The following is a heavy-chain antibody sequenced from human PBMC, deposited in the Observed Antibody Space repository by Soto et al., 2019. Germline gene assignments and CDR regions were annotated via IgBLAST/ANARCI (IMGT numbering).Heavy chain of an antibody. J-gene: IGHJ4*02. Sequence: QLQLQESGPGLVKPSETLSVTCTVSGGSISSSSSYWGWIRQPPGKGLEWIGTIYSGSTYYNPSPKSRVTISVDTSKNQFSLKLSTVAAAKTAIYFCAPTRGIAVGGRFDYWGQGPLVTVSS. D-gene: IGHD6-13*01. CDR3: APTRGIAVGGRFDY. CDR2: IYSGST. CDR1: GGSISSSSSY. V-gene: IGHV4-39*01.